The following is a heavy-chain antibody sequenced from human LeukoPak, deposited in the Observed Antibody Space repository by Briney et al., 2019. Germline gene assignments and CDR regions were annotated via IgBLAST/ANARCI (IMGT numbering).Heavy chain of an antibody. D-gene: IGHD3-3*01. Sequence: PGGSLRLSCAASGFTFSSYSMNWVRQAPGKGLEWVSAISGSGGSTYYADSVKGRFTISRDNSKNTLYLQMNSLRAEDTAVYYCAKGHNDFWSGYYFDYWGQGTLVTVSS. V-gene: IGHV3-23*01. J-gene: IGHJ4*02. CDR2: ISGSGGST. CDR1: GFTFSSYS. CDR3: AKGHNDFWSGYYFDY.